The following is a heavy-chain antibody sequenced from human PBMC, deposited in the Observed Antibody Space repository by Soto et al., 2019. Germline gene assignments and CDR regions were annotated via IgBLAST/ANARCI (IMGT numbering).Heavy chain of an antibody. Sequence: PSETLSLTCMVSGGSISSNYWGWIRQPPGKGLEWIGSVSYSGNTYYNPSLKSRLTMSVDTSKNQFSLKLTSETAADTAVYYCASHVSSSGRPHYFDYWGQGTMVTVYS. CDR3: ASHVSSSGRPHYFDY. CDR2: VSYSGNT. J-gene: IGHJ4*02. CDR1: GGSISSNY. V-gene: IGHV4-39*01. D-gene: IGHD6-19*01.